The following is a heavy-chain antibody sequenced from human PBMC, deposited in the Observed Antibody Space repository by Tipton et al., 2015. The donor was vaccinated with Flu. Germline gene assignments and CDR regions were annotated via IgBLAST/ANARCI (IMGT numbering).Heavy chain of an antibody. J-gene: IGHJ6*02. D-gene: IGHD3-3*01. CDR2: ISYDGSNK. CDR3: ARSAGDDFWSGYLYYYYYYGMDV. CDR1: GFTFSSYA. V-gene: IGHV3-30*01. Sequence: QLVQSGGGVVQPGRSLRLSCAASGFTFSSYAMHWVRQAPGKGLEWVAVISYDGSNKYYADSVKGRFTISRDNSKNTLYLQMNSLRAEDTAVYYCARSAGDDFWSGYLYYYYYYGMDVWGQGTTVTVSS.